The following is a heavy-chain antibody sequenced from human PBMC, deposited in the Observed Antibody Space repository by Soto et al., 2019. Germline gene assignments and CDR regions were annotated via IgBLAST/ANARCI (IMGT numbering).Heavy chain of an antibody. D-gene: IGHD3-16*01. CDR2: IYWLDDT. V-gene: IGHV2-5*01. CDR1: GFSLSTSGVG. Sequence: SGPTLVNGTQTLTLICTFCGFSLSTSGVGVNWIRQPPGKALEWLALIYWLDDTRYSPSLKSRLPITKDTSKNQVVATMTNMDPAETATYYCAHRREATVGLYYFDYWGQGALVTVSS. CDR3: AHRREATVGLYYFDY. J-gene: IGHJ4*02.